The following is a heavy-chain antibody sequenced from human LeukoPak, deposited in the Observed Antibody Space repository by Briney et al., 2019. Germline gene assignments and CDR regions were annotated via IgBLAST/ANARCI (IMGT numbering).Heavy chain of an antibody. CDR2: MYYSGST. J-gene: IGHJ5*02. CDR1: GGSISSSSYY. D-gene: IGHD3-3*01. V-gene: IGHV4-39*01. Sequence: SETLSLTCSVSGGSISSSSYYWGWIRQPPGKGLEWIGSMYYSGSTYYNPSLKNRVTISVDTSKNQFSLKLSSVTAADTAVYYCARQKVRFLEWLSYPNWFDPWGQGTLVTVSS. CDR3: ARQKVRFLEWLSYPNWFDP.